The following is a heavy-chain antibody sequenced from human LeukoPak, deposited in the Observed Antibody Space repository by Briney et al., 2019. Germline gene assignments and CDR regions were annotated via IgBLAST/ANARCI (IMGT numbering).Heavy chain of an antibody. CDR2: ISYDGINR. J-gene: IGHJ4*02. CDR3: ARGLTAAAGN. V-gene: IGHV3-30*01. D-gene: IGHD6-13*01. CDR1: GFTFSSYA. Sequence: GRSLRLSCAASGFTFSSYALHWVRQAPSKGLEWVALISYDGINRYYADSVKGRFTISRDTSKNTLYLQMNSLRAEDTAVYYCARGLTAAAGNWGQGTLVTVSS.